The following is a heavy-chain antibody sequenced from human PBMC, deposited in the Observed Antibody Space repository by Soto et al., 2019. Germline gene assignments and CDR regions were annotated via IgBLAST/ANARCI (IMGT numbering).Heavy chain of an antibody. Sequence: QVQLVQSGAEVKKPGSSVKVSCKASGGTFSSYTISWVRQAPGQGLEWMGRIIPILGIANYAQKFKGRVSITAAQSTSTAYMELSSLRSEDTAVYYCAREYYYGSGSYLHGWGQGTLVTVSS. J-gene: IGHJ4*02. CDR1: GGTFSSYT. V-gene: IGHV1-69*02. CDR3: AREYYYGSGSYLHG. CDR2: IIPILGIA. D-gene: IGHD3-10*01.